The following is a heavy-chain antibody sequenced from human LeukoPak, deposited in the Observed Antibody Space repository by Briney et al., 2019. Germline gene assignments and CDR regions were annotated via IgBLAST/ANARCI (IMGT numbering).Heavy chain of an antibody. Sequence: PSQTLSLTCTVSGASLSSGLYFWNWIRQHPGKGLEWIGYIYNTGSAYYNPSLKSRVTISVDTSKNQFSLKLSSVTAADTAVYYCARVRWGGSYSVLSGWYFDLWGRGTLVTVSS. CDR2: IYNTGSA. D-gene: IGHD1-26*01. V-gene: IGHV4-31*03. CDR3: ARVRWGGSYSVLSGWYFDL. CDR1: GASLSSGLYF. J-gene: IGHJ2*01.